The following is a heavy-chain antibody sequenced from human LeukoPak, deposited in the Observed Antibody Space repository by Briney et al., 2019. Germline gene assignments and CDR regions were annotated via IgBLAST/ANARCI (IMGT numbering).Heavy chain of an antibody. V-gene: IGHV4-59*08. J-gene: IGHJ4*02. Sequence: PSETLSLTCTVSGGSISSYYWSWIRQPLGKGLEWIGYIYYSGSTNYNPSLKSRVTISVDTSKNQFSLKLSSVTAADTAVYYCARQGDLEVVTAPYFDYWGQGTLVTVSS. D-gene: IGHD2-21*02. CDR3: ARQGDLEVVTAPYFDY. CDR1: GGSISSYY. CDR2: IYYSGST.